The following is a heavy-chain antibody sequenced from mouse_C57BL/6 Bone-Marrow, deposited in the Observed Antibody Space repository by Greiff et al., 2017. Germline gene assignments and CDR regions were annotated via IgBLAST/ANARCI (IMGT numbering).Heavy chain of an antibody. D-gene: IGHD4-1*01. CDR1: GFNIKDDY. V-gene: IGHV14-4*01. Sequence: VQLQQSGAELVRPGASVKLSCTASGFNIKDDYMHWVKQRPEQGLEWIGWIDPGNGDAEYASKFQGKATIKADTSSNTAYLQLSRLTSEDTAVYYCTTGDWDTFAYWGQGTLVTVSA. CDR3: TTGDWDTFAY. CDR2: IDPGNGDA. J-gene: IGHJ3*01.